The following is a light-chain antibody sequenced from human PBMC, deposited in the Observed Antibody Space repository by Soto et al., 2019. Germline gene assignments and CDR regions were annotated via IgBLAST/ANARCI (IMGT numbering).Light chain of an antibody. J-gene: IGKJ4*01. CDR3: QQYGSSPLT. Sequence: EIVLTQSPGTLSLSPGERATLSCRASQSVSSSYLAWYQQQPGQAPRLLIYGASSRATGIPDRFSGRGSATDFTLTISRLEPEDFAVYYCQQYGSSPLTFGGGTKVEIK. CDR2: GAS. CDR1: QSVSSSY. V-gene: IGKV3-20*01.